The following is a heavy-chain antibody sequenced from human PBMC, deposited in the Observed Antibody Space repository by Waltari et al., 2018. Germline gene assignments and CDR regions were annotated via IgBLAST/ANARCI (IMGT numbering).Heavy chain of an antibody. Sequence: HVQLQESGPGLVKPSETLSLTCTVSGHLGGADHWPWLRQAPGKGLEWIAYLRNTGGTKCTPSLESRVTVSADTSKKQFSLRLTSVTAADTAMYYCARLPRQYYDSLGWGFFDQWGPGILVTVSS. J-gene: IGHJ4*02. CDR3: ARLPRQYYDSLGWGFFDQ. CDR2: LRNTGGT. CDR1: GHLGGADH. D-gene: IGHD3-22*01. V-gene: IGHV4-59*08.